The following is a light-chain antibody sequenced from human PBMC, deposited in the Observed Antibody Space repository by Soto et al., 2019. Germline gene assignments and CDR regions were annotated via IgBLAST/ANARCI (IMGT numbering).Light chain of an antibody. CDR2: VNSGGSH. J-gene: IGLJ7*01. Sequence: QLVLTQSPSASASLGASVKLTCTLSSGHSNYAIAWHQQQPEQGPRYLMKVNSGGSHIKGDGIPDRFSGSSSGAERYLFISSIQSDDDADYYCQTWGTGSAIVVFGGGTQLTVL. CDR3: QTWGTGSAIVV. CDR1: SGHSNYA. V-gene: IGLV4-69*01.